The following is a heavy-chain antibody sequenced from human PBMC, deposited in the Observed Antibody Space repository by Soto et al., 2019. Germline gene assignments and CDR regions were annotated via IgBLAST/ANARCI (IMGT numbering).Heavy chain of an antibody. V-gene: IGHV1-18*01. CDR3: AREITPAMPEYLDY. D-gene: IGHD2-2*01. CDR1: GYTFTSYG. CDR2: ISAYNGNT. Sequence: GASVKVSCKASGYTFTSYGISWVRQAPGQGLEWMGWISAYNGNTNYAQKLQGRVTMTTDTSTSTAYMELRSLRSDDTAVYYCAREITPAMPEYLDYWGQGTLVTVSS. J-gene: IGHJ4*02.